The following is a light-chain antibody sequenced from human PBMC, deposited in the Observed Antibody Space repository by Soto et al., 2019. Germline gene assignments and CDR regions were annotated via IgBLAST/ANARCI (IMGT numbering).Light chain of an antibody. CDR3: QQSWT. V-gene: IGKV3-15*01. Sequence: EIVMTQSPATLSVSPGERATLSCRASQSVSSNLAWYQHKPGQAPRLLIYGASTRATGIPARFSASGSGTEFSLTISSLQSEDFAVYYCQQSWTFGQGTKVEIK. CDR1: QSVSSN. CDR2: GAS. J-gene: IGKJ1*01.